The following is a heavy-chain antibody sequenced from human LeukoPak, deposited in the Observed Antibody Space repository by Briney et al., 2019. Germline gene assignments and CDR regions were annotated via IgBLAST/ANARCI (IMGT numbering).Heavy chain of an antibody. CDR3: ARAASLDY. CDR2: INTNTGKP. V-gene: IGHV7-4-1*02. Sequence: GASVKVSCKASGYTFTSYAMNWVRQAPGQGLEWMGWINTNTGKPTYAQGFTGRFVFSLDSSVSTAYRQINSLNAEGTAVYYCARAASLDYWGQGTLVTVSS. D-gene: IGHD2-2*01. CDR1: GYTFTSYA. J-gene: IGHJ4*02.